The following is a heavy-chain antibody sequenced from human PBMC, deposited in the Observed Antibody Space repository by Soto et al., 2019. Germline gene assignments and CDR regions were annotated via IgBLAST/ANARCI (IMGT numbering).Heavy chain of an antibody. D-gene: IGHD6-13*01. CDR2: ISGSVGST. Sequence: GGSLRLSCAASGFTFSSYAMSWVRQAPGKGLEWVSAISGSVGSTYYADSVKGRFTISRDNSKNTLYLQMNSLRAEDTAVYYCAKDRVSSIAAEFDPWGQGTLVTVSS. CDR3: AKDRVSSIAAEFDP. V-gene: IGHV3-23*01. J-gene: IGHJ5*02. CDR1: GFTFSSYA.